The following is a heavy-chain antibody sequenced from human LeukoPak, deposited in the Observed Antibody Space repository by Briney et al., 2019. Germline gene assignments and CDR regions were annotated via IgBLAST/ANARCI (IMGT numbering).Heavy chain of an antibody. CDR3: ARDYDGGAFDI. CDR1: GRSISFYS. D-gene: IGHD3-22*01. CDR2: ISHSGST. V-gene: IGHV4-59*01. J-gene: IGHJ3*02. Sequence: PSETLSLTCTVSGRSISFYSWTWIRQSPGKGLEWIGSISHSGSTNYNPSLKSRVTMSLDTSENHFSLKLSSVTAADTAVYYCARDYDGGAFDIWGQGTLVTVSS.